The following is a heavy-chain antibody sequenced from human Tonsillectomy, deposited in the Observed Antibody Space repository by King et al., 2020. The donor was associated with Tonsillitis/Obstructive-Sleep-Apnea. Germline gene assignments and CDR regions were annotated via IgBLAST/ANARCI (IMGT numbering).Heavy chain of an antibody. CDR2: ISPIFGTE. Sequence: QLVQSGAEVKKPGSSVKLSCKASGGTFSSYDISWVRQAPGQGLVWMGGISPIFGTENYAQKFQGRVTITADESTSTAYMELSSLRSEDTAVYYCARSVATIDYYYYHYMDVWGKGTTVTVSS. V-gene: IGHV1-69*12. CDR1: GGTFSSYD. J-gene: IGHJ6*03. D-gene: IGHD5-12*01. CDR3: ARSVATIDYYYYHYMDV.